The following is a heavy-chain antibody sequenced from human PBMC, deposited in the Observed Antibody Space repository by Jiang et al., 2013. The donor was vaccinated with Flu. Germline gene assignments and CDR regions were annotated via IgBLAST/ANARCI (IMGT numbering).Heavy chain of an antibody. CDR3: ARVPTLRSNWFDP. D-gene: IGHD3-16*01. Sequence: GAEVKKPGASVKVSCKASGYTFTSYYMHWVRQAPGQGLEWMGIINPSGGSTSYAQKFQGRVTMTRDTSTSTVYMELSRLRSDDTAMYYCARVPTLRSNWFDPWGQGTLVTVSS. J-gene: IGHJ5*02. CDR1: GYTFTSYY. CDR2: INPSGGST. V-gene: IGHV1-46*01.